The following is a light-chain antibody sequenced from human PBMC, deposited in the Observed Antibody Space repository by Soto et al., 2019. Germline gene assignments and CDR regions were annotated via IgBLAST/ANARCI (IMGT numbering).Light chain of an antibody. Sequence: QSALTQPPSASGSRGQSVSISCAGTSSDVGGYNFVSWYQQHPGKAPKLILYEVTTRPSGVPDRFSGSKSGNTSSLTVSGLQTEDEAHYYCSSYAGSKNRYVFGTGPKVTVL. CDR3: SSYAGSKNRYV. V-gene: IGLV2-8*01. J-gene: IGLJ1*01. CDR1: SSDVGGYNF. CDR2: EVT.